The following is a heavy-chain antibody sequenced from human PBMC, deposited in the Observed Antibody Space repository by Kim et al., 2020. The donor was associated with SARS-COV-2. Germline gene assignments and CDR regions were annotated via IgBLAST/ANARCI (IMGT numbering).Heavy chain of an antibody. Sequence: SETLSLTCTVSGDSISSGSSYWGWIRQPSGKGLEWIGTTYYNGNTYCNPSLKSRVTMSVDTAKNQFSLRLSSVTAADTAVYYCARHPGCSGGGCYFYGMDVWGQGTTVIVSS. J-gene: IGHJ6*02. V-gene: IGHV4-39*01. CDR1: GDSISSGSSY. D-gene: IGHD2-15*01. CDR3: ARHPGCSGGGCYFYGMDV. CDR2: TYYNGNT.